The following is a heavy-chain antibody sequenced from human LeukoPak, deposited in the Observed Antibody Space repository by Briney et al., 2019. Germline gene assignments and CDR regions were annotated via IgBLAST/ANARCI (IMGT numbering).Heavy chain of an antibody. Sequence: GGSLRLSCAASGFTFSSYDMYWVRQAPGKGLEWVSYISSSGTTTHYGDSVKGRFTISRDNAKNSLYLQMNSLRAEDTAVYYCARARYDSSGYYSNWYFDLWGRGTLVTVSS. CDR3: ARARYDSSGYYSNWYFDL. CDR1: GFTFSSYD. J-gene: IGHJ2*01. CDR2: ISSSGTTT. V-gene: IGHV3-48*03. D-gene: IGHD3-22*01.